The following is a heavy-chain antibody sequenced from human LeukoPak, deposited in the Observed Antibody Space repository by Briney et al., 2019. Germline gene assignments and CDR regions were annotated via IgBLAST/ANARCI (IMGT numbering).Heavy chain of an antibody. CDR3: ARDRDYGDYVFDF. V-gene: IGHV3-74*01. J-gene: IGHJ4*02. D-gene: IGHD4-17*01. CDR2: INSDGSST. CDR1: GFTFSSYW. Sequence: QPGGSLRLSCAASGFTFSSYWMHWVRQAPGKGLVWVSRINSDGSSTSYADSVKGRFTISRDNAKNTLYLQMNSLRAEDTAMYYCARDRDYGDYVFDFWGQGTLVTVSS.